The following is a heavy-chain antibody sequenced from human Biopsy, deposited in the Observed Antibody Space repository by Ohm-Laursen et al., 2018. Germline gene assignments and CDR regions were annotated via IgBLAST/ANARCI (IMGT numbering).Heavy chain of an antibody. V-gene: IGHV4-59*01. CDR1: GDSISSYY. CDR3: ARDRGYYSDRTVPGYFDL. D-gene: IGHD3-22*01. J-gene: IGHJ2*01. Sequence: GTLSLTCIVSGDSISSYYWSWIRQPPGKGLEWIGYVYYTGSTDYNPSLQSRVTISVDTSKNHFSLRLRSVTPADTAIYYCARDRGYYSDRTVPGYFDLWGRGTLVTVSS. CDR2: VYYTGST.